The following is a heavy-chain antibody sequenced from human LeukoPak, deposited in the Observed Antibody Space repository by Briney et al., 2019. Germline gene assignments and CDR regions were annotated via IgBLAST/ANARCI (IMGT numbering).Heavy chain of an antibody. CDR1: GGSFSGYY. Sequence: SETLSLTCAVYGGSFSGYYWSWIRQPPGKGLEWIGEINHSGSANYNPSLKSRVTISVDTSKNQFSLKVSSVTAADTAVYYCGRVDDYWGQGTVVSVSS. V-gene: IGHV4-34*01. CDR2: INHSGSA. CDR3: GRVDDY. J-gene: IGHJ4*02.